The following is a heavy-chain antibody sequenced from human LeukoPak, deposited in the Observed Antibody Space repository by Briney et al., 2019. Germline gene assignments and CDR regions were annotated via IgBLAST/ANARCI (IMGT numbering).Heavy chain of an antibody. CDR3: ASGTGYYDSSGYSFAGLDY. CDR2: ISSSSSTI. Sequence: GGSLRLSCAASGFTFSSYSMNWVRQAPGKGLEWVSYISSSSSTIYYADSVKGRFTISRDNAKNSLYLQMNSLRAEDTAVYYCASGTGYYDSSGYSFAGLDYWGQGTLVTVSS. J-gene: IGHJ4*02. D-gene: IGHD3-22*01. CDR1: GFTFSSYS. V-gene: IGHV3-48*01.